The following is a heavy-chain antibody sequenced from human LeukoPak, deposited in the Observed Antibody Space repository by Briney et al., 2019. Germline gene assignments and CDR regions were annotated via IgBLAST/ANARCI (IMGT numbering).Heavy chain of an antibody. CDR2: ISSSGGDT. Sequence: GGSLRLSCAASGFTFSDYYMSWIRQAPGKGLEWVSYISSSGGDTYYADSVKGRFTTSRDNAQNSLSLQMNGLRDEDTAVYHCARSRSGNYFDNWGQGTLVSVSS. D-gene: IGHD1-26*01. CDR3: ARSRSGNYFDN. CDR1: GFTFSDYY. V-gene: IGHV3-11*06. J-gene: IGHJ4*02.